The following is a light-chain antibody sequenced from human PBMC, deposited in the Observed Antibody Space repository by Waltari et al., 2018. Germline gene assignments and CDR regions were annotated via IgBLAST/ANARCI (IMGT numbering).Light chain of an antibody. J-gene: IGKJ1*01. CDR1: QSVSRSY. V-gene: IGKV3-20*01. Sequence: EIVLTQSPGTLSLSPGERATLPCRASQSVSRSYLAWYQQKPGQAPRLLIYNASNRATGIPDRFSGSGSGTDFTLTISRLEPEDFAVYYCQQYGSFPGTFGQGTKVEIK. CDR2: NAS. CDR3: QQYGSFPGT.